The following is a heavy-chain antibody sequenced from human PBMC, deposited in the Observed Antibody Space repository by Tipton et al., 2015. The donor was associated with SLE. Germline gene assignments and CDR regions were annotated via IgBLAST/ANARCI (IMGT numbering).Heavy chain of an antibody. V-gene: IGHV4-38-2*01. Sequence: TLSLTCAVSGYSISSAYYWGWIRQPPGEGLEWIGSLYHGGSTYYNPSLKSRITMSADTSKNQFSLKLKSVTAADTAVYYCVSSVTVSGLNWFDPWGQGTLVTVSS. D-gene: IGHD3-3*01. J-gene: IGHJ5*02. CDR2: LYHGGST. CDR3: VSSVTVSGLNWFDP. CDR1: GYSISSAYY.